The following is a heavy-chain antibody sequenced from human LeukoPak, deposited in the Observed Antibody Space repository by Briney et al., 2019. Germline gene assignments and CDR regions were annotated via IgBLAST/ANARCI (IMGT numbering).Heavy chain of an antibody. CDR3: AKVWNVWGSYRSSHFDY. J-gene: IGHJ4*02. Sequence: PGGSLRLSCAASGFTFSSYAMSWVRQAPGKGLEWVSAISGSGGSTYYADSVKGRFTISRDNSKNTLYLQMNSLRAEDTAVYYCAKVWNVWGSYRSSHFDYWGQGTLVTVSS. D-gene: IGHD3-16*02. V-gene: IGHV3-23*01. CDR2: ISGSGGST. CDR1: GFTFSSYA.